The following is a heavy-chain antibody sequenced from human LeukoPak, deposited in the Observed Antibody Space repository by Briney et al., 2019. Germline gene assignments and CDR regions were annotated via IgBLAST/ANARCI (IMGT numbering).Heavy chain of an antibody. CDR3: ARDREYYYMDV. CDR2: ISSSSSYI. CDR1: GFTLSSYS. Sequence: GGSLRLSCAASGFTLSSYSMNWVRQAPGKGLEWVSSISSSSSYIYYADSVKGRFTISRDNAKNSLYLQMNSLRAEDTAVYYCARDREYYYMDVWGKGTTVTISS. V-gene: IGHV3-21*01. J-gene: IGHJ6*03.